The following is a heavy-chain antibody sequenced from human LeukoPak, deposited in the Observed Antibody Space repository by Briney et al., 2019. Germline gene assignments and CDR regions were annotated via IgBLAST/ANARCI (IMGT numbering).Heavy chain of an antibody. CDR1: GFTFSSYW. V-gene: IGHV3-74*01. Sequence: GGSLRLSCAASGFTFSSYWMHWVRQAPGKGLVWVSRINSDGSSTSYADSVKGRFTISRDNAKNTLYLQMNSLRAEDTAVYYCAREKAYYYYGMDVWGRGTTVTVSS. J-gene: IGHJ6*02. CDR3: AREKAYYYYGMDV. CDR2: INSDGSST.